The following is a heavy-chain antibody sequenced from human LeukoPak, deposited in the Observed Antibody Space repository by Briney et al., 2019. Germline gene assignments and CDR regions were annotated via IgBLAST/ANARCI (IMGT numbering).Heavy chain of an antibody. CDR1: GFTFNSYA. D-gene: IGHD2/OR15-2a*01. CDR3: ARDHLPELLSHSYYFGMDA. V-gene: IGHV3-30-3*01. J-gene: IGHJ6*02. CDR2: ISYDGSNK. Sequence: GRSLRLSCAASGFTFNSYAMHWVRQAPGKGLEWVALISYDGSNKYYPDSVKGQFTISRDNSKNTVYLQMSSLRAEDTAVYYCARDHLPELLSHSYYFGMDAWGQGTTVTVSS.